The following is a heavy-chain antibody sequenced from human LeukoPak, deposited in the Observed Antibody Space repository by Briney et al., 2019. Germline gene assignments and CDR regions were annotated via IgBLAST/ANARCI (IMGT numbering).Heavy chain of an antibody. Sequence: GASLKISAKGSGSRFTNYWIGWVRQLPGKGLEWMGIIYLADSDTRYSPSSQGQVTISADKSVGAAYLQWSSLKASDTAMYYCARLVDGCYDYWRQGTLVTVSS. CDR3: ARLVDGCYDY. V-gene: IGHV5-51*01. D-gene: IGHD2-15*01. CDR1: GSRFTNYW. J-gene: IGHJ4*02. CDR2: IYLADSDT.